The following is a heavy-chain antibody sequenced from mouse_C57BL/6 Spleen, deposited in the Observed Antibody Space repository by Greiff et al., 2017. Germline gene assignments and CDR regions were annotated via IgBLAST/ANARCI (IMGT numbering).Heavy chain of an antibody. CDR3: ARVTAVYYYAMDY. D-gene: IGHD2-1*01. Sequence: QVQLKQPGAELVMPGASVKLSCKASGYTFTSYWMHWVKQRPGQGLEWIGEIDPSDSYTNYNQKFKGKSTLTVDKSSSTAYMQLSSLTSEGSAVYYCARVTAVYYYAMDYWGQGTSVTVSS. CDR1: GYTFTSYW. CDR2: IDPSDSYT. V-gene: IGHV1-69*01. J-gene: IGHJ4*01.